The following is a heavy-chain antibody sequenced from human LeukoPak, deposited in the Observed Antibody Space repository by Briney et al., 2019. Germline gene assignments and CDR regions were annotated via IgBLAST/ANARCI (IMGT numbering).Heavy chain of an antibody. CDR3: ASDIMAVVFTLYFDS. V-gene: IGHV3-11*05. D-gene: IGHD6-19*01. CDR1: GFTFRDYY. Sequence: GSLRLSYTTSGFTFRDYYSRGIRQAPGEGLEWLAFISQSGADINYADSGRGRFIISRDNAQNSLYLELNSLRAEDTAFYYCASDIMAVVFTLYFDSWGQGALVPVSS. CDR2: ISQSGADI. J-gene: IGHJ4*02.